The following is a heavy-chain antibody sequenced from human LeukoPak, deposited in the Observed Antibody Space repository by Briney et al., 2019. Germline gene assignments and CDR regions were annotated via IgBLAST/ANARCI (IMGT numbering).Heavy chain of an antibody. V-gene: IGHV3-21*01. D-gene: IGHD4-11*01. CDR1: GFTFSSYS. Sequence: GGSLRLSCAASGFTFSSYSMNWVRQAPGKGLEWVSSISSSSSYIYYADSVKGRFTISRDNAKNSLYLQMNSLGAEDTAVYYCARFGGYSNRYWYFDLWGRGTLVTVSS. J-gene: IGHJ2*01. CDR2: ISSSSSYI. CDR3: ARFGGYSNRYWYFDL.